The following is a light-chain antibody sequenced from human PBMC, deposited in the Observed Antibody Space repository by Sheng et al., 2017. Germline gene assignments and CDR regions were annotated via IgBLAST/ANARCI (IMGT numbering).Light chain of an antibody. J-gene: IGLJ2*01. V-gene: IGLV3-25*03. CDR2: KDS. CDR3: QSADTSGTHRL. CDR1: SLPRQY. Sequence: SYELTQPPSVSVSPGQTARITCSGDSLPRQYAFWYQQKPGQAPALVIYKDSERPSGIPERFSGSSSGTIVTLTISGVQAEDGADYYCQSADTSGTHRLFGGGTKLTVL.